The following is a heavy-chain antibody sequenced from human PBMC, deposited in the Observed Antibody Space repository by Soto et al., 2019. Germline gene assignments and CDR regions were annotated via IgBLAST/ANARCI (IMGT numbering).Heavy chain of an antibody. Sequence: QLQLQESGSGPVKPSQTLSLTCAVSGGSISSGGYSWRWIRQPPGKGLGWIGYIYHSGSTYYNPSLKSRFIISVDRSKNQFSLKLSSVTAVDTAVYYCARVPSPWGQGTLGTVSS. CDR3: ARVPSP. CDR1: GGSISSGGYS. V-gene: IGHV4-30-2*01. CDR2: IYHSGST. J-gene: IGHJ5*02.